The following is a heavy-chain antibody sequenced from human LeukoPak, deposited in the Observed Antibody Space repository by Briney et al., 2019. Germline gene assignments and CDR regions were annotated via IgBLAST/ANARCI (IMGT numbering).Heavy chain of an antibody. CDR1: GYTFTGYY. J-gene: IGHJ4*02. Sequence: ASVKVCCKASGYTFTGYYMHWVRQAPGQGLEWMVWINPNSGGTNYAQKFQGRVTMTRDTSISTAYMELSRLRSDDTAVYYCARGLGRDIAAAVYYWGQGTLVTVSS. V-gene: IGHV1-2*02. CDR3: ARGLGRDIAAAVYY. CDR2: INPNSGGT. D-gene: IGHD6-13*01.